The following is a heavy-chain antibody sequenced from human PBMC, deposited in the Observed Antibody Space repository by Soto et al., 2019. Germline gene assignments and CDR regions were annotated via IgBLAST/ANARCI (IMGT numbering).Heavy chain of an antibody. CDR2: ISADNGNT. Sequence: QVQLGQSGAEVKKPGASVKVSCKASGYTFTSYGISWVRQAPGQGLEWMGWISADNGNTTYAQKLQGRVTITTDTSPSTAYMELRSLRSDDTAGYSCARYEGATAFDYWGQGTLVTVSS. CDR1: GYTFTSYG. CDR3: ARYEGATAFDY. V-gene: IGHV1-18*01. J-gene: IGHJ4*02. D-gene: IGHD1-26*01.